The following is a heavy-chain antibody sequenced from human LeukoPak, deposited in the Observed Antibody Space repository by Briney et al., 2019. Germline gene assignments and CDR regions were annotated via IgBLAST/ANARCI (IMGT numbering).Heavy chain of an antibody. CDR3: ARHITNSGSAFDV. V-gene: IGHV4-59*08. J-gene: IGHJ2*01. D-gene: IGHD3-10*01. CDR1: DGSISGYY. Sequence: PSETLSLTCTVSDGSISGYYWGWIRQAPGRGLEWIAYIHYTGTSNYNPSLRSRAPISVDTSTNQFSLKLTSVTAADTAMYYCARHITNSGSAFDVWGRGTLVTVSS. CDR2: IHYTGTS.